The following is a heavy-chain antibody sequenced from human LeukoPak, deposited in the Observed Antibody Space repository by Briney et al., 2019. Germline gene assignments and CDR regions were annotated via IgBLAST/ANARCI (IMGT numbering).Heavy chain of an antibody. CDR3: AKDTQIAPRPTYFHY. CDR1: GFTFSSYA. D-gene: IGHD6-6*01. Sequence: PSGGSLRLSCVASGFTFSSYAMSWVRQAAGKGLEWVSAISGSGGNTYYADSVRGRFTTSRDNSKSTLYLQMKSLRAEDTAVYYCAKDTQIAPRPTYFHYWGQGTLVTVSS. J-gene: IGHJ4*02. CDR2: ISGSGGNT. V-gene: IGHV3-23*01.